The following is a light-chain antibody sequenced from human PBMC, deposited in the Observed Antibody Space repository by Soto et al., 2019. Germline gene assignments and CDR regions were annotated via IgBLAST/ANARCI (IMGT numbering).Light chain of an antibody. CDR2: GAS. CDR3: QQYNNWPRT. CDR1: QSVSSN. V-gene: IGKV3-15*01. J-gene: IGKJ2*01. Sequence: EIVMTQSPATLSVSPGERATLSCRASQSVSSNLAWYQQKPGQAPRLLIYGASTRATGIPAMFSGSGSGTEFTLTISSLQSEDCAVYYCQQYNNWPRTFGQGTKLEIK.